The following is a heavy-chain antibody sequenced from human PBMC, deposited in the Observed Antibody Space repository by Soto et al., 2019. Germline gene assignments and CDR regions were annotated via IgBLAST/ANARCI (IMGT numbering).Heavy chain of an antibody. CDR3: ARVASDYINSADH. CDR2: IGGSGGNT. V-gene: IGHV3-23*01. CDR1: GFIFNAYA. D-gene: IGHD4-4*01. Sequence: EVQLLESGGGLVQPGGSLRLSCAASGFIFNAYAMTWVRQAPGKGLEWVSAIGGSGGNTYYVASVKGRFTISSDNSKDTVDLEMNRLRVDDTAVYFCARVASDYINSADHWGQGILVTVSS. J-gene: IGHJ4*02.